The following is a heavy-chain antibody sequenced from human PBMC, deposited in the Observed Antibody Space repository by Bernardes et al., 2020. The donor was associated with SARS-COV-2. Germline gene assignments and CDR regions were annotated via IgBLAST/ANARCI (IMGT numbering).Heavy chain of an antibody. CDR1: GFTFSSYG. J-gene: IGHJ6*02. D-gene: IGHD2-8*01. CDR3: ARDLYGPSQYGMDV. V-gene: IGHV3-33*01. Sequence: GSLRRSGAASGFTFSSYGMHWVRQAPGKGLEWVAVIWYDGSNKYYADSVKGRFTISRDNSKNTLYLQMNSLRAEDTAVYYCARDLYGPSQYGMDVWGQGTTVTVSS. CDR2: IWYDGSNK.